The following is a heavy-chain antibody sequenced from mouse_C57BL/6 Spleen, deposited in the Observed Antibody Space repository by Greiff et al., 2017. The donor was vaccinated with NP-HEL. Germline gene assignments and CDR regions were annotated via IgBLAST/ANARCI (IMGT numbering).Heavy chain of an antibody. Sequence: EVQLQQSGPELVKPGASVKISCKASGYSFTGYYMNWVKQSPEKSLEWIGEINPSTGGSTYNQKFKAKATLTVDKSSSTAYMQRKSLTSEDSAVYYCARGLPYYFDYWGQGTTLTVSS. D-gene: IGHD2-4*01. CDR2: INPSTGGS. CDR3: ARGLPYYFDY. J-gene: IGHJ2*01. CDR1: GYSFTGYY. V-gene: IGHV1-42*01.